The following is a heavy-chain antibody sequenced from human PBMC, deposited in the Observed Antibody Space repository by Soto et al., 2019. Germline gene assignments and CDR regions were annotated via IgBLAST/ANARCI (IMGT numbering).Heavy chain of an antibody. J-gene: IGHJ2*01. CDR3: AREGGAAPGARREWYLDL. CDR1: GYTLTDYY. D-gene: IGHD6-25*01. CDR2: INPHTGDT. V-gene: IGHV1-2*02. Sequence: QVHLVQSGAEVKKPGASVTVSCKTSGYTLTDYYMHWVRQAPGQGLECMAWINPHTGDTGIAERFQGRVTMTRDTSTNTAHMGLTSLTSDDTAIYYCAREGGAAPGARREWYLDLWGRGSLVTVSS.